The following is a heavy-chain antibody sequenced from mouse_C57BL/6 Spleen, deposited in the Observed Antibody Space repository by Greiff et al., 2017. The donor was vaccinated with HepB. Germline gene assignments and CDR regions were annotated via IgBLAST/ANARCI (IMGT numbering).Heavy chain of an antibody. CDR3: ACRYYYAMDY. J-gene: IGHJ4*01. D-gene: IGHD6-1*01. CDR1: GYTFTSYW. Sequence: QVQLQQPGAELVKPGASVKLSCKASGYTFTSYWMQWVKQRPGQGLEWIGEIDPSDSYTNYNQKFKGKATLTVDTSSSTAYMQLSSLTSEDSAVYYCACRYYYAMDYWGQGTSVTVSS. V-gene: IGHV1-50*01. CDR2: IDPSDSYT.